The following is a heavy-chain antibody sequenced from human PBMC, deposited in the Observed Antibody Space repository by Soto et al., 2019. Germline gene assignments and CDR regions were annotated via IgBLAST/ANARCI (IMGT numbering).Heavy chain of an antibody. V-gene: IGHV1-69*12. Sequence: QVQLVQSGAEVKKPGSSVKVSCKASGGTFSSYAISWVRQAPGQGLEWMGGIIPIFGTAKYAQKFQGKVTITADESTSTAYMDLSSLRSEDTAVYYCSRDNCSGNSENFQHWGQGTLVTVSS. D-gene: IGHD6-19*01. CDR2: IIPIFGTA. CDR1: GGTFSSYA. J-gene: IGHJ1*01. CDR3: SRDNCSGNSENFQH.